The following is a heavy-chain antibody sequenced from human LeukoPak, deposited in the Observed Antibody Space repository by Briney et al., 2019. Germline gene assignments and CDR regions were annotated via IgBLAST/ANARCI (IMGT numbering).Heavy chain of an antibody. D-gene: IGHD3-3*01. CDR1: GFTVSSNY. CDR2: IYSAGNT. Sequence: GGSLRLSCAASGFTVSSNYMSWVRQAPGKGLEWVSIIYSAGNTYYAESVKGRFTITRDNSKNTLNLQMNSLKTEDTAVYYCTTAGLRFVAWSWGQGTLVTVSS. CDR3: TTAGLRFVAWS. V-gene: IGHV3-66*01. J-gene: IGHJ5*02.